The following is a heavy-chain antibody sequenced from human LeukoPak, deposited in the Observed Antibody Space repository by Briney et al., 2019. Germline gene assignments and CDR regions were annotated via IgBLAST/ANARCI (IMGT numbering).Heavy chain of an antibody. CDR2: ISSSGTYT. Sequence: GGSLRLSCAASGFTFSSYTMNWVRQAPGKGLEWVSSISSSGTYTYYADSVKGRFTISRDNAKNSVFLHMNSLRAEDTALYYCTRSPYSSGWYSFDYWGQGTLVTVSS. J-gene: IGHJ4*02. V-gene: IGHV3-21*01. CDR1: GFTFSSYT. CDR3: TRSPYSSGWYSFDY. D-gene: IGHD6-19*01.